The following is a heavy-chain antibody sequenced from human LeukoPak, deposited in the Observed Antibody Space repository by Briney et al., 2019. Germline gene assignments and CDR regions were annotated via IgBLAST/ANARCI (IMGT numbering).Heavy chain of an antibody. D-gene: IGHD5-12*01. CDR3: AREDASGLDY. V-gene: IGHV3-48*01. CDR2: ISSSSSTI. Sequence: GGSLRLSCAASGFTFSIYDMNWVRQAPGKGLEWVSYISSSSSTIYYADSVKGRFTISRDYAKNSLYLQMNSLRAEDTAVYYCAREDASGLDYWGQGTLVIVSS. CDR1: GFTFSIYD. J-gene: IGHJ4*02.